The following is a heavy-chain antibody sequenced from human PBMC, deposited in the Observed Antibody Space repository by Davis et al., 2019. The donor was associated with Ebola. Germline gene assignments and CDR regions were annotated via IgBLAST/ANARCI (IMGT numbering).Heavy chain of an antibody. CDR1: GYTFTSYV. Sequence: ASVKVSCKASGYTFTSYVLHWVRQAPGQRLEWVGWINPYTGDTKYSQKFQGRVTITRDTSASTAYMELSSLRSEDTAVYFCARDEFDYWGQGTLVTVSS. CDR3: ARDEFDY. V-gene: IGHV1-3*01. J-gene: IGHJ4*02. CDR2: INPYTGDT.